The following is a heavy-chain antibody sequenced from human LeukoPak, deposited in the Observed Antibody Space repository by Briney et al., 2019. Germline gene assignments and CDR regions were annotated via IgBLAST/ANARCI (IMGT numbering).Heavy chain of an antibody. CDR1: GFTFSSYW. CDR3: ARDYDFWSGYYPNWFDP. V-gene: IGHV3-7*01. J-gene: IGHJ5*02. Sequence: PGGSLRLSCAASGFTFSSYWMSWVRQAPGKGLEWVANIKQDGSEKYYVDSVKGRFTISRDNAKNSLYLQMNSLRAKDTAVYYCARDYDFWSGYYPNWFDPWGQGTLVTVSS. D-gene: IGHD3-3*01. CDR2: IKQDGSEK.